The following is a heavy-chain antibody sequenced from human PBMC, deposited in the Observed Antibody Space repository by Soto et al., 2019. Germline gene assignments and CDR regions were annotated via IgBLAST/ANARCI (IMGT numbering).Heavy chain of an antibody. J-gene: IGHJ4*02. CDR3: ARAGYSSGWDSYFDY. CDR2: INVGNAKT. V-gene: IGHV1-3*01. CDR1: GCTFTTYA. D-gene: IGHD6-19*01. Sequence: ASVKVSCKTSGCTFTTYAMHWVRQAPGQGLEWMGWINVGNAKTKYSQKFQGRVTITRATSATTAYMELSSLRFEDTAVYYCARAGYSSGWDSYFDYWGQGTLVTVSS.